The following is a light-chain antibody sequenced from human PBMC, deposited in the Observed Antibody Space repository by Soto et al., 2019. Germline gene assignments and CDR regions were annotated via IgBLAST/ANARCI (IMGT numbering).Light chain of an antibody. CDR1: SSNIPYQF. CDR3: ASWDSDLDGFV. Sequence: QSLLAQSPSVSAAPGQRVTISCSGSSSNIPYQFVSWYKQFPGMAPTLLIYDNSRRPSGVPDRFSATKSGPSATLDIAGLQTADEAVYYCASWDSDLDGFVFGPGTKVTVL. V-gene: IGLV1-51*01. CDR2: DNS. J-gene: IGLJ1*01.